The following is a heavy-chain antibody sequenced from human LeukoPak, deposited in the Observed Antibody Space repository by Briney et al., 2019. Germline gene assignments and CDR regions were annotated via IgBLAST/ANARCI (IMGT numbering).Heavy chain of an antibody. Sequence: GRSLRLSCAASGFTFSSYSMNWVRQAPGKGLEWVSSISSSSSYIYYADSVKGRFTISRDNAKNSLYLQMNSLRAEDTAVYYCATYYYGSGSYYNYYGLDVWGQGTTVTVSS. J-gene: IGHJ6*02. D-gene: IGHD3-10*01. CDR2: ISSSSSYI. V-gene: IGHV3-21*01. CDR3: ATYYYGSGSYYNYYGLDV. CDR1: GFTFSSYS.